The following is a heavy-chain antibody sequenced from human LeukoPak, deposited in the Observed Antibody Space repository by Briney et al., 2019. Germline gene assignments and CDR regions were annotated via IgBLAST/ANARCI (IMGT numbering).Heavy chain of an antibody. Sequence: GGSLRLSCAASGFGFSTAWMVWVRQSPGKGLEWVSVIYSGGSTYYADSVKGRFTISRDNSKNTLYLQMNSLRAEDTAVYYCASPSEYYDSSGYYSWAFDIWGQGTMVTVSS. J-gene: IGHJ3*02. CDR2: IYSGGST. V-gene: IGHV3-53*01. D-gene: IGHD3-22*01. CDR3: ASPSEYYDSSGYYSWAFDI. CDR1: GFGFSTAW.